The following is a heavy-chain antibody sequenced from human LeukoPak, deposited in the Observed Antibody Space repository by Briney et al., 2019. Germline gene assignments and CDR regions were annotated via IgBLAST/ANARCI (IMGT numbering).Heavy chain of an antibody. CDR3: AREAVTRIYFDY. J-gene: IGHJ4*02. D-gene: IGHD4-17*01. CDR1: GFTVSSNY. V-gene: IGHV3-53*01. Sequence: PWGSLSLSCAASGFTVSSNYMNWVRQAPGKGLEWVSVIYSGGSTYYADSVKGRFTISRDNSKNTLYLQMNSLRAEDTAVYYCAREAVTRIYFDYWGQGTVVSLFS. CDR2: IYSGGST.